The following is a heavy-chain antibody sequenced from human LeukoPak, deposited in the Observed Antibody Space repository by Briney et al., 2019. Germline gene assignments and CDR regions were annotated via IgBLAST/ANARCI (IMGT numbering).Heavy chain of an antibody. D-gene: IGHD7-27*01. CDR2: IYTSGST. CDR1: GGSISSYY. Sequence: SETLSLTCTVSGGSISSYYWSWIRQPAGKGLEWIGRIYTSGSTNYNPSLKSRVTISVDTSKNQFSLKLSSVTAADTAVYYCARDRWGTDGYYYYYYMDVWGKGTTVTVSS. CDR3: ARDRWGTDGYYYYYYMDV. J-gene: IGHJ6*03. V-gene: IGHV4-4*07.